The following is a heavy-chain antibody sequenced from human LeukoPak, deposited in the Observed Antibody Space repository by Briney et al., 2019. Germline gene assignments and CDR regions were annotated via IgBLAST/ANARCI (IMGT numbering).Heavy chain of an antibody. CDR2: IYYSGST. CDR1: GGSISSADYY. D-gene: IGHD3-22*01. J-gene: IGHJ4*02. CDR3: ARVLRSSGSPDY. Sequence: SQTLSLTCTVSGGSISSADYYWSWIRQHPGKGLKWIGYIYYSGSTYYNPSLKSRVTISVDTSKNQFSLKLSSVTAADTAVYYCARVLRSSGSPDYWGQGTLVTVSS. V-gene: IGHV4-31*03.